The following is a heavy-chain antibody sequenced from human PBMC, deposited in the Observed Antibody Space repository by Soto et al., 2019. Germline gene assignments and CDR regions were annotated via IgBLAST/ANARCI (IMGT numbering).Heavy chain of an antibody. Sequence: ASVKVSCKTSGYDFSRHAIQWVRRAPGPSLEWLGWINAGNGNTKYSQMFHGRVTFTRDTSASTAYMELSGLKSEDKGVFYCVGDKPEHYGVSGNSHVGDVFDIWGQGTMVTVSS. J-gene: IGHJ3*02. CDR2: INAGNGNT. V-gene: IGHV1-3*01. CDR1: GYDFSRHA. CDR3: VGDKPEHYGVSGNSHVGDVFDI. D-gene: IGHD3-10*01.